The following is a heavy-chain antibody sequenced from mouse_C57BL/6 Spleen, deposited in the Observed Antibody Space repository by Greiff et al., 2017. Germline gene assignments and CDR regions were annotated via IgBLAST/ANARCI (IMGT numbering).Heavy chain of an antibody. D-gene: IGHD2-4*01. V-gene: IGHV1-53*01. J-gene: IGHJ2*01. Sequence: VQLQQSGTELVKPGASVKLSCKASGYTFTSYWMHWVKQRPGQGLEWIGNINPSNGGTNYNEKFKSKATLTVDKSSSTAYMQLSSLTSEDSAVYYCAKDLIYYDYEDYFDYWGQGTTLTVSS. CDR3: AKDLIYYDYEDYFDY. CDR2: INPSNGGT. CDR1: GYTFTSYW.